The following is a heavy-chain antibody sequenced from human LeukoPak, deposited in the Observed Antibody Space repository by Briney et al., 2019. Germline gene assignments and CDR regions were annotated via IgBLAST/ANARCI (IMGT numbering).Heavy chain of an antibody. CDR3: ARAYSSSWYVYWYFDL. D-gene: IGHD6-13*01. CDR2: ISSGSSYM. J-gene: IGHJ2*01. V-gene: IGHV3-21*01. CDR1: GLTFENYS. Sequence: GGSLRLSCAASGLTFENYSLAWVRLAPGKGLEWVSSISSGSSYMYYTDSVKGRFTISRDNAKNSVYLQMNSLRAEDTAVYYCARAYSSSWYVYWYFDLWGRGTLVTVSS.